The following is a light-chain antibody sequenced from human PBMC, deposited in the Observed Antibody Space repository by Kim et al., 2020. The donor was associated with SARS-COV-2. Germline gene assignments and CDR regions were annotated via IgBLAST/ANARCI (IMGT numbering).Light chain of an antibody. CDR3: QSYDSSNHVV. V-gene: IGLV6-57*01. J-gene: IGLJ2*01. CDR2: EDN. CDR1: SDSIASNY. Sequence: KTVTISCTRSSDSIASNYVQWYRQRPGRSPTAVIYEDNQRPSGVPDRFSGSIDSSSNSASLTISGLKTEDEADYCCQSYDSSNHVVFGGETQLTVL.